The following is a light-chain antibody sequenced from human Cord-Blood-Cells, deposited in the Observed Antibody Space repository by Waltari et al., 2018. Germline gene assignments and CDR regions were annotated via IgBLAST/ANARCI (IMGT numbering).Light chain of an antibody. CDR2: AAS. CDR3: QQYYSYPRT. CDR1: QGISSY. J-gene: IGKJ1*01. V-gene: IGKV1-8*01. Sequence: AIRMTQSPSSFSASTGDGVTITCRARQGISSYLAWYQQKPGKAPKLLIYAASTLQSGVPSRFSGSGSGTDFTLTISCLQSEDFATYYCQQYYSYPRTFGQGTKVEIK.